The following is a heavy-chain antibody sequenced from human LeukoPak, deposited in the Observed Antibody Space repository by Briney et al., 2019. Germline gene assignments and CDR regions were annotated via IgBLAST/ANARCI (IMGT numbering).Heavy chain of an antibody. CDR1: GFTFSSYG. Sequence: PGGSLRLSCAASGFTFSSYGMHWVRQAPGKGLERVAVIWYDGSNKYYADSVKGRFTISRDNSKNTLYLQMNSLRAEDTAVYYCAKTLGGSLDYWGQGTLVTVSS. CDR2: IWYDGSNK. CDR3: AKTLGGSLDY. V-gene: IGHV3-33*06. J-gene: IGHJ4*02. D-gene: IGHD3-10*01.